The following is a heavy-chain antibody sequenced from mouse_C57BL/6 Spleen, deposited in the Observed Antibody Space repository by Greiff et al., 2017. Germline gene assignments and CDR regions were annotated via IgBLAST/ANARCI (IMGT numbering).Heavy chain of an antibody. CDR3: ARWVYDYDGFAD. D-gene: IGHD2-4*01. Sequence: QVQLQQPGAELVKPGASVKMSCKASGYTFTSYWITWVKQRPGQGLEWIGDIYPGSGSINYNEKFKSKATLTVDTSSSTAYMQLSSLTSEDSAVYYCARWVYDYDGFADWGQGTLVTVSA. CDR2: IYPGSGSI. V-gene: IGHV1-55*01. J-gene: IGHJ3*01. CDR1: GYTFTSYW.